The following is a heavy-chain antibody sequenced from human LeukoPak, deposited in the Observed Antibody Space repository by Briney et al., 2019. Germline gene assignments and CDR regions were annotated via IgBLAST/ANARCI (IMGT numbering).Heavy chain of an antibody. CDR2: INSDGSST. CDR3: VTDILTPGLFDY. D-gene: IGHD3-9*01. V-gene: IGHV3-74*01. CDR1: GFTLSSYW. J-gene: IGHJ4*02. Sequence: GGSLRLSCAASGFTLSSYWMHWVRQAPGKGLVWVSRINSDGSSTSYADSVKGRFTISRDNAKNTLYLQMNSLRAEDTAVYYCVTDILTPGLFDYWGQGTLVTVSS.